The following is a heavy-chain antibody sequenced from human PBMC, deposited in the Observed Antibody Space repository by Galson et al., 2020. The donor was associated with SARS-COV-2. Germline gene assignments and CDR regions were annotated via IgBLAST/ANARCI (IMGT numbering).Heavy chain of an antibody. V-gene: IGHV3-23*01. J-gene: IGHJ3*01. CDR3: AKSPVGYSRGTDVMGDFDF. CDR1: GFTFNTCA. Sequence: GGSLRLTCEASGFTFNTCALTWVRQAAGKGLERVASIRGGGTVTYYAGSVEGRFTISRDNSKNTLYLQMNKLRAEDTAIYYCAKSPVGYSRGTDVMGDFDFWGQGTMVTVSS. CDR2: IRGGGTVT. D-gene: IGHD5-12*01.